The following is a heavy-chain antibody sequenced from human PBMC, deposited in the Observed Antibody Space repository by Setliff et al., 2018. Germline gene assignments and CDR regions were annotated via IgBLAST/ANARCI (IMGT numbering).Heavy chain of an antibody. CDR1: GYTFSNYG. V-gene: IGHV1-18*01. J-gene: IGHJ6*01. CDR3: ARERIYDGLNYNGMDV. D-gene: IGHD3-3*01. CDR2: ISGYDGNT. Sequence: ASVKVSCKTSGYTFSNYGVSWVRQAPGQGREWMGWISGYDGNTKYAQNLHGRVTMTTDTSTTTAYMELRSLRSDDTAVYYCARERIYDGLNYNGMDVWGQGTTVTVSS.